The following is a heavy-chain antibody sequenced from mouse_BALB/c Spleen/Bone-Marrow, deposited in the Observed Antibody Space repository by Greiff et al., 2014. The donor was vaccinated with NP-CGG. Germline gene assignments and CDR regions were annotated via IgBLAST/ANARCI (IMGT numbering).Heavy chain of an antibody. V-gene: IGHV14-3*02. J-gene: IGHJ2*01. CDR2: IDPASDYT. D-gene: IGHD4-1*01. CDR3: ATLTGTFDY. CDR1: GFNIKDTY. Sequence: DVKLQESGAELVKPGASVKLSCIASGFNIKDTYMHWVKQRPEQGLEWIGRIDPASDYTQFDSKFQGKATITADTSSNTAYLQLSSLTSEDTAVYYCATLTGTFDYWGQGTTLTVSS.